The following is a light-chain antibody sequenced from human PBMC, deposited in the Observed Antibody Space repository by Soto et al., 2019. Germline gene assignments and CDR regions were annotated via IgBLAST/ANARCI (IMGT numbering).Light chain of an antibody. J-gene: IGLJ2*01. CDR2: DVS. CDR3: CSYAGSYTLV. Sequence: QSVLTQPRSVSGSPGQSVTISCTGTSSDVGGYNYVSWYQQHPGKAPKLMIYDVSKRPSGVPDRFSGSKSGNTASLTISGLQAEYEADYYFCSYAGSYTLVFGGGTKLTVL. V-gene: IGLV2-11*01. CDR1: SSDVGGYNY.